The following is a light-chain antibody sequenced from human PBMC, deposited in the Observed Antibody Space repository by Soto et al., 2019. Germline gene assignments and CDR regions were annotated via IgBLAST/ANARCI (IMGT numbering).Light chain of an antibody. CDR3: QQTYSPPMA. Sequence: DIQMTQSPSSLSASVGDRVTVTCRASQDVTRYLNWYQQKPGKAPELLIYAASTLQSGVPSRFSGSGSGTDFTLTSSRLQPEDFATYLCQQTYSPPMACGPGTKVDIK. CDR2: AAS. V-gene: IGKV1-39*01. CDR1: QDVTRY. J-gene: IGKJ1*01.